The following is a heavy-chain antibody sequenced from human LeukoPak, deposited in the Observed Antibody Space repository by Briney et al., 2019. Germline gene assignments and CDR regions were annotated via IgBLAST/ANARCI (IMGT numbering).Heavy chain of an antibody. CDR2: IYSGGSK. Sequence: PGGSLRLSCAASGFTFSSYSMNWVRQAPGKGLEWVSVIYSGGSKYYADSVKGRFTISRDTSKNTLYLQMNSLRAEDTAVYYCARVRDDYNSGDFDYWGQGTLVTVSS. CDR3: ARVRDDYNSGDFDY. CDR1: GFTFSSYS. J-gene: IGHJ4*02. D-gene: IGHD5-24*01. V-gene: IGHV3-53*01.